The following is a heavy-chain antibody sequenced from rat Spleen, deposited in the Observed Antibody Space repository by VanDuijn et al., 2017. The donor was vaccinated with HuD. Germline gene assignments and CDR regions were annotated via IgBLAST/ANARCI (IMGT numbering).Heavy chain of an antibody. CDR1: GHSISSSYR. CDR3: AGAVPLFGYNLYFDF. D-gene: IGHD1-4*01. Sequence: EVQLQESGPGLVKPSQSLSLTCSVTGHSISSSYRWNWIRKFPGNKMEWMGYINYSGNTGHNPSLRSRISISRDTSKNQFFLQLNSVTTRDTATCYCAGAVPLFGYNLYFDFWGPGTMVTVSS. CDR2: INYSGNT. J-gene: IGHJ1*01. V-gene: IGHV3-3*01.